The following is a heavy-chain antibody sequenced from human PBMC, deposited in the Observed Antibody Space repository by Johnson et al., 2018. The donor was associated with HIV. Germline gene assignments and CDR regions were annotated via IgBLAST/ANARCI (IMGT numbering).Heavy chain of an antibody. CDR1: GFSVSSYY. V-gene: IGHV3-30*18. Sequence: QVQLVESGGGLVQPGGSLTLSCAAPGFSVSSYYMTWVRQAPGKGLEWVAVISYDGSNTYYADSVKGRFTISRDNSKNTLYLQMNSRRAEDPAVYYCAKDFIAAAGHDAFDIWGQGTMVTVSS. D-gene: IGHD6-13*01. CDR3: AKDFIAAAGHDAFDI. J-gene: IGHJ3*02. CDR2: ISYDGSNT.